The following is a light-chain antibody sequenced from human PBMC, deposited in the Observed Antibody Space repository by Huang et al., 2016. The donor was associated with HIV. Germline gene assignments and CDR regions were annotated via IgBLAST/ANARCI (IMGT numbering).Light chain of an antibody. CDR2: GAS. Sequence: EIVLTQSPGTLSLSPGERATLSCRASQSVNSNYLAWYQQKPGQAPRLLIYGASTRATGIPDRFSGSGSGTDFTLTISRLESEDFEVYYCQQYGSSPYTFGQGTKLEIK. V-gene: IGKV3-20*01. J-gene: IGKJ2*01. CDR3: QQYGSSPYT. CDR1: QSVNSNY.